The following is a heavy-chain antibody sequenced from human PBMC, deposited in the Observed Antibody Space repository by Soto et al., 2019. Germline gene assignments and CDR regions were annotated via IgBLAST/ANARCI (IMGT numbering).Heavy chain of an antibody. CDR1: GGSISSSSYY. Sequence: PSETLSLTCSVSGGSISSSSYYWGGIRQPPGKGLEWIGSIYYSGSTYYNPSLKSRVTISIDKSKNQFSLKLSSLTAADTAVYYCARLEGLATISYYFDFWGQGTLVTVSS. CDR3: ARLEGLATISYYFDF. CDR2: IYYSGST. D-gene: IGHD3-9*01. J-gene: IGHJ4*02. V-gene: IGHV4-39*01.